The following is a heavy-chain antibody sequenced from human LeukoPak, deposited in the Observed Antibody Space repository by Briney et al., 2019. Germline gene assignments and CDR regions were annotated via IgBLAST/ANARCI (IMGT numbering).Heavy chain of an antibody. V-gene: IGHV3-48*02. CDR2: ISSSSSTV. CDR3: ARVLDLSKRGLDAFDI. Sequence: SGGSLRLSCAASGFTFSDYSMNWVRQAPGKGLEWVSYISSSSSTVYYADSVKGRFTISRDNAKNSLYLQMNSLRDEDTAVYYCARVLDLSKRGLDAFDIWGQGTMVTVSS. D-gene: IGHD3-16*01. J-gene: IGHJ3*02. CDR1: GFTFSDYS.